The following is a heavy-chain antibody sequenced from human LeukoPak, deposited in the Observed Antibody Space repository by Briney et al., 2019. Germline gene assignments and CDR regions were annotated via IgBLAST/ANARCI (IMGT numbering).Heavy chain of an antibody. CDR2: IIPIFGTA. Sequence: ASVKVSCKASGYTFTSYAISWVRQAPGQGLEWMGGIIPIFGTANYAQKFQGRVTITADESTSTAYMELSSLRSEDTAVYYCARESCGGDCYRALYYFDYWGQGTLVTVSS. V-gene: IGHV1-69*13. CDR3: ARESCGGDCYRALYYFDY. J-gene: IGHJ4*02. D-gene: IGHD2-21*02. CDR1: GYTFTSYA.